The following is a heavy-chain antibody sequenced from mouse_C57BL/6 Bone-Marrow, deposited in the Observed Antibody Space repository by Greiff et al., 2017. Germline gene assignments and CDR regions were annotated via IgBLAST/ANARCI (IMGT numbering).Heavy chain of an antibody. V-gene: IGHV14-4*01. D-gene: IGHD1-1*01. CDR1: GFNIKDDY. J-gene: IGHJ2*01. CDR3: TTALLRYAY. CDR2: IDPENGDT. Sequence: EVQLQESGAELVRPGASVKLSCTASGFNIKDDYMHWVKQRPEQGLEWIGWIDPENGDTEYASKFQGKATITADTSSNTAYLQLSSLTSEDTAVYYCTTALLRYAYWGQGTTLTVSS.